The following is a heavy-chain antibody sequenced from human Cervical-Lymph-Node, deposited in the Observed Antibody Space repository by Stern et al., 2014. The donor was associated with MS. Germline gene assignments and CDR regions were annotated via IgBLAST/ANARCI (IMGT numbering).Heavy chain of an antibody. CDR2: FYRGIST. Sequence: MQLVQSGGTLVQPGGSLRLSCAASGSTVNSNYMTWVRQAPGKGLEWVSIFYRGISTYYAESVKGRFGFSIDNSKNTLFLHMNNLRVEDTAMYYCTREMAARRLDPWGQGTLVIVSA. D-gene: IGHD5-24*01. J-gene: IGHJ5*02. V-gene: IGHV3-66*01. CDR3: TREMAARRLDP. CDR1: GSTVNSNY.